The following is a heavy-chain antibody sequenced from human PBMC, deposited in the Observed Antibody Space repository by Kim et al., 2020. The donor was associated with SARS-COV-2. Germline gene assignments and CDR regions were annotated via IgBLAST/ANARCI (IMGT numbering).Heavy chain of an antibody. D-gene: IGHD3-16*01. J-gene: IGHJ4*02. Sequence: GGSLRLSCAASGFTFSSYAMTWVRQAPGKGLEWVSTITYNGETTYYADSVKGRFTISRDNSENTLYLQMNSLRAEDTARYYCVKRGGIIGHGDFWGQGALVTVSS. CDR2: ITYNGETT. CDR3: VKRGGIIGHGDF. CDR1: GFTFSSYA. V-gene: IGHV3-23*01.